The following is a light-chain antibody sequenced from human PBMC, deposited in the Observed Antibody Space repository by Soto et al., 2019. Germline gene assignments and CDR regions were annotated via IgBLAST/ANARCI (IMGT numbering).Light chain of an antibody. Sequence: QYVLTQSPSASGTPGQRVSISCSGSSSKIGSNNVYWYQQFPGSAPRFLIYQNSPRPSGVPDRLSASKSGTSASLVISGLRPEVEATYYCATWDDSPSGRSWVFGGGTKVTVL. CDR3: ATWDDSPSGRSWV. CDR2: QNS. CDR1: SSKIGSNN. J-gene: IGLJ3*02. V-gene: IGLV1-47*01.